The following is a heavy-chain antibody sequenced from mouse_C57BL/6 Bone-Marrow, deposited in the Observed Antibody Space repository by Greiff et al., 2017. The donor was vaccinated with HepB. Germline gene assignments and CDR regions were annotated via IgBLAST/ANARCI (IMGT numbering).Heavy chain of an antibody. J-gene: IGHJ2*01. CDR2: IYPGSGST. V-gene: IGHV1-55*01. D-gene: IGHD1-1*01. Sequence: QVQLQQSGAELVKPGASVKMSCKASGYTFTSYWITWVKQRPGQGLEWIGDIYPGSGSTNYNEKFKSKATLTVDTSSSTAYMQLSSLTSEDSAVYYCARGFITTVVDYWGQGTTLTVSS. CDR1: GYTFTSYW. CDR3: ARGFITTVVDY.